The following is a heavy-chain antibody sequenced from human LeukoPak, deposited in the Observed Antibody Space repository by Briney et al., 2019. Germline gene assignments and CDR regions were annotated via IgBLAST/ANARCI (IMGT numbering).Heavy chain of an antibody. CDR1: GFTFSNYW. Sequence: GGSLRLSCAASGFTFSNYWMGWVRQAPGKGLQWVANIKQDGSEKYYVDSVKGRFTISRDNAKNSLYLQMNSLRAEDTAVYYCARDRAFTIFGVVTPVWFDPWGQGTLVTVSS. CDR2: IKQDGSEK. CDR3: ARDRAFTIFGVVTPVWFDP. D-gene: IGHD3-3*01. V-gene: IGHV3-7*01. J-gene: IGHJ5*02.